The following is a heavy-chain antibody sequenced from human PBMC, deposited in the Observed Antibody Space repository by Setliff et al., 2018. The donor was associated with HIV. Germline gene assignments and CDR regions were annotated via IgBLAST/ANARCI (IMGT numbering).Heavy chain of an antibody. Sequence: PSETLSLTCTVSGGSTDSGSYYWAWIRQPPGKGLEWIGSMYYTGSTYYKPSLKSRVTISIDTSKNQFSLKLNSVTAADTAMYYCARDGGSSGWYFVLGYSDYWGPGTLVTVSS. CDR3: ARDGGSSGWYFVLGYSDY. V-gene: IGHV4-39*02. CDR1: GGSTDSGSYY. D-gene: IGHD6-19*01. CDR2: MYYTGST. J-gene: IGHJ4*02.